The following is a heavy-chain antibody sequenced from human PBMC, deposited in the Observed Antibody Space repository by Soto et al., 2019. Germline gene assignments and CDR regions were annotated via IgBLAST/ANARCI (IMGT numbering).Heavy chain of an antibody. CDR2: IWYDGSNK. Sequence: QVQLVESGGGVVQPGRSLRLSCAASGFTLSSYGMHWVRQAPGKGLEWVAVIWYDGSNKYYADSVKGRFTISRDNSKNTLYLQMNSLRAEDTAVYYCARDSGLRGTFDYWGQGTLVTVSS. CDR1: GFTLSSYG. CDR3: ARDSGLRGTFDY. J-gene: IGHJ4*02. V-gene: IGHV3-33*01. D-gene: IGHD4-17*01.